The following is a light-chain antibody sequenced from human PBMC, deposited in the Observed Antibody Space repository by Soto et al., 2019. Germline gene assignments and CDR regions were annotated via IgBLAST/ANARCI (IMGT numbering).Light chain of an antibody. CDR1: QSIANF. CDR2: GTS. Sequence: DIQMTQSPSTLSASVGDRVTITCRASQSIANFLNWYQQKPGKAPKLVIYGTSTLQSGVPSRFSGSGSGTDFTLTISRLQREDFATYYCQQSYSSLWTFGQGTKV. V-gene: IGKV1-39*01. J-gene: IGKJ1*01. CDR3: QQSYSSLWT.